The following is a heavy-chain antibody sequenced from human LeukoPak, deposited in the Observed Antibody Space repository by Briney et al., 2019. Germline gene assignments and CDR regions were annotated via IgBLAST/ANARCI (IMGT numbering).Heavy chain of an antibody. Sequence: RPGGSLRLSCAASGFTFSSYTMNWVRQAPGKGLEWVSYISSSSSTISDEGSVKGRLTVSRDNAKNSLYLEMNSLRAEDTAVYYCARLTRYAGDPWGQGTLVIVSS. D-gene: IGHD3-9*01. V-gene: IGHV3-48*04. CDR3: ARLTRYAGDP. CDR1: GFTFSSYT. CDR2: ISSSSSTI. J-gene: IGHJ5*02.